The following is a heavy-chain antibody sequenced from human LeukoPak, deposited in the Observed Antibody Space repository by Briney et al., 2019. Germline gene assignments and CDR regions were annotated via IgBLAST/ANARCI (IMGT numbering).Heavy chain of an antibody. Sequence: GGSLRLSCAASGFTFSNYAMNWVRQAPGKGLEWVSTITASGGSTYYVDSVKGRFTISRDNSKNTLYLQMHTLRAEDTALYYCAKDQGRGYRSNWYSFDYWGQGTLVTVSS. D-gene: IGHD6-13*01. J-gene: IGHJ4*02. CDR1: GFTFSNYA. CDR2: ITASGGST. CDR3: AKDQGRGYRSNWYSFDY. V-gene: IGHV3-23*01.